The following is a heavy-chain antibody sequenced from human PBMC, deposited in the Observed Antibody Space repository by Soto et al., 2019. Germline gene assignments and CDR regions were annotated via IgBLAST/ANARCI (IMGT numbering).Heavy chain of an antibody. CDR2: IIPMFGTA. J-gene: IGHJ5*02. Sequence: QEQLVQSGAEVKKPGSSVRVSCKASKGTFNRDAITWVRQVPGQGLEWMGGIIPMFGTADYAQKFQGRVTITADESTGTAYMELSSLRSEDTAVYYCAGRAAVSVTCLWFDPWGQGTLVTVSS. CDR3: AGRAAVSVTCLWFDP. V-gene: IGHV1-69*01. D-gene: IGHD6-19*01. CDR1: KGTFNRDA.